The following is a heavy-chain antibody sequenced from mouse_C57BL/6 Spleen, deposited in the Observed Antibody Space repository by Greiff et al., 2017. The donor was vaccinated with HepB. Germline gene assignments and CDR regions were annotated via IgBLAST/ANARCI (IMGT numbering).Heavy chain of an antibody. V-gene: IGHV5-12*01. CDR1: GFTFSDYY. D-gene: IGHD1-1*01. Sequence: EVQLVESGGGLVQPGGSLKLSCAASGFTFSDYYMYWVRQTPEKRLEWVAYISNGGGSTYYPDTVKGRFTISRDNAKNTLYLQMSRLKSEDTAMYYCARSDYYGSYYFDYWGQGTTLTVSS. CDR3: ARSDYYGSYYFDY. CDR2: ISNGGGST. J-gene: IGHJ2*01.